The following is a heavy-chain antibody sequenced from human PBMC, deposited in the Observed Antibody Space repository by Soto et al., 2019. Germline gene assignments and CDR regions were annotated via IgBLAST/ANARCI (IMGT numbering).Heavy chain of an antibody. CDR1: GFTFSSYW. CDR2: IKQDGSEK. CDR3: ARENDDYCENYFDY. D-gene: IGHD4-17*01. J-gene: IGHJ4*02. Sequence: GGSLRLSWAASGFTFSSYWMSWVRQAPGKGLEWVANIKQDGSEKYYVDSVKGRFTISRDNAKNSLYLQMNSLRAEDTAVYYCARENDDYCENYFDYWGKGTPVTVSS. V-gene: IGHV3-7*01.